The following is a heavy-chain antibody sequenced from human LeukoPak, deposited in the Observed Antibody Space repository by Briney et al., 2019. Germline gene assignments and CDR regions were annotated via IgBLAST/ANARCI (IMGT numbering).Heavy chain of an antibody. CDR2: ISYDGSNK. J-gene: IGHJ4*02. CDR1: GFTFSSYG. D-gene: IGHD1-26*01. Sequence: GGSLRLSCAASGFTFSSYGMHWVRQAPGKGLEWVAVISYDGSNKYYADSVKGRFTISRDNSKNTLYLQMNSLRAEDTAVYYCAKDPHSGSSYWGQGTLVTVSS. V-gene: IGHV3-30*18. CDR3: AKDPHSGSSY.